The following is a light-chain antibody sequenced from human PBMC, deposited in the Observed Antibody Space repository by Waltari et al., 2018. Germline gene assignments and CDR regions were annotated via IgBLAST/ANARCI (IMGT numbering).Light chain of an antibody. CDR3: QSYDSSLSVV. V-gene: IGLV1-40*01. CDR2: GNS. CDR1: RSNIGAGYD. Sequence: QSVLTQPPSVSGAPGQRVTIPCTGSRSNIGAGYDVHWYQQLPGTAPKLLIYGNSNRPSGVPDRFSGSKSGTSASLAITGLQAEDEADYYCQSYDSSLSVVFGTGTKVTVL. J-gene: IGLJ1*01.